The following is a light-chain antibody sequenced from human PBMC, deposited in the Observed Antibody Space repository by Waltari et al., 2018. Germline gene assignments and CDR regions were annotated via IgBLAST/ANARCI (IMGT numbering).Light chain of an antibody. J-gene: IGKJ2*01. CDR1: QSISRN. CDR3: QQYNNWRT. Sequence: EVLMTQSPATLSVSPGEMSTLACRASQSISRNLAWYQQKPGQAPRLLIYGASTRAPGIPARFSGSGSGTDFTLSISSLQSEDVAVYYCQQYNNWRTFGQGTKLEMK. V-gene: IGKV3-15*01. CDR2: GAS.